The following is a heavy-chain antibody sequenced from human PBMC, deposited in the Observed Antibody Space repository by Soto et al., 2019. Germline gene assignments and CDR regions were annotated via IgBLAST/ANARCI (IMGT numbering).Heavy chain of an antibody. V-gene: IGHV3-53*01. CDR3: ARDLNGEFDY. D-gene: IGHD3-9*01. Sequence: LRLSCAASGFTVSSNYMSWVRQAPGKGLEWVSVIYSGASTYYADSVKGRFTISRDNSKNTLYLEMNSLRAEDTATYYCARDLNGEFDYWAQGTLVTVSS. J-gene: IGHJ4*02. CDR2: IYSGAST. CDR1: GFTVSSNY.